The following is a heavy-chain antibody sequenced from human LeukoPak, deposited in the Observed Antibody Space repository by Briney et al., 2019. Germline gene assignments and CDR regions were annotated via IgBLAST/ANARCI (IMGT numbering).Heavy chain of an antibody. CDR1: GGTFSSYA. CDR2: IIPIFGTA. V-gene: IGHV1-69*13. CDR3: ASEVVTLSEYAFDI. D-gene: IGHD4-23*01. J-gene: IGHJ3*02. Sequence: ASVKVSCKASGGTFSSYAISWVRQAPGQGLEWMGGIIPIFGTANYAQKFQGRVTVTADESTSTAYMELSSLRSEDTAVYYCASEVVTLSEYAFDIWGQGTMVTVSS.